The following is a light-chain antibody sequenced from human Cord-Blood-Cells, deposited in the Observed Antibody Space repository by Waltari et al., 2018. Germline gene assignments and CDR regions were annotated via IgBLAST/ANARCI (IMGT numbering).Light chain of an antibody. Sequence: EIVMTQSPATLSVSPGERATLSCRASQSVSSNLAWYQQKPGQAPRLLIYGASTRDTGIPARFRGSGAGTEFTLTISSLQSEDFAVYYCQQYNNWPPTFGGGTKVEIK. CDR1: QSVSSN. CDR3: QQYNNWPPT. V-gene: IGKV3-15*01. J-gene: IGKJ4*01. CDR2: GAS.